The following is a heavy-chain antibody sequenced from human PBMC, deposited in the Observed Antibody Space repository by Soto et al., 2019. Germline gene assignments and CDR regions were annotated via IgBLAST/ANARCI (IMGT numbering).Heavy chain of an antibody. D-gene: IGHD3-3*01. Sequence: EVQLVESGGGLVQPGRSLRLSCAASGFTFDDYAMHWVRQAPGTGLEWVSGISWNSGSIGYADSVKGRFTISRDNAKNSLYLQMNSLRAEDTALYYCAKDRAPIFGVPYGYFDYWGQGTLVTVSS. CDR2: ISWNSGSI. V-gene: IGHV3-9*01. J-gene: IGHJ4*02. CDR3: AKDRAPIFGVPYGYFDY. CDR1: GFTFDDYA.